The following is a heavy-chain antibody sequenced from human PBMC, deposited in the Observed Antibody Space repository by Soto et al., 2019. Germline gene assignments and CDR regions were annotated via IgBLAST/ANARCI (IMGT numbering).Heavy chain of an antibody. D-gene: IGHD2-8*01. J-gene: IGHJ4*02. CDR2: IYSNGST. Sequence: QLQLQESGPGLVKPSETLSLTCTVSGGSISSSGYYWGWIRQPPGKGLEWIGRIYSNGSTYYNPSLTSRVTISVHTAENQFSLKLSSVTAADTAVFYCARSSMRSNWYFDYWGQGTLVTVSS. CDR1: GGSISSSGYY. V-gene: IGHV4-39*01. CDR3: ARSSMRSNWYFDY.